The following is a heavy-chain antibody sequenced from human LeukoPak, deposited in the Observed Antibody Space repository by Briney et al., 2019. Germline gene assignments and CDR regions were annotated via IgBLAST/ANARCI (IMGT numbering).Heavy chain of an antibody. Sequence: GGSLRLSCAASGFTFSSYGMHWVRQAPGKGLEWVAVISYDGSNKYYADSVKGRFTISRDNAKNTLYLQMNSLRAEDTAVYYCARVPISSSWIFDWFNPWGQGTLVTVSS. CDR2: ISYDGSNK. V-gene: IGHV3-30*03. D-gene: IGHD6-13*01. CDR3: ARVPISSSWIFDWFNP. J-gene: IGHJ5*02. CDR1: GFTFSSYG.